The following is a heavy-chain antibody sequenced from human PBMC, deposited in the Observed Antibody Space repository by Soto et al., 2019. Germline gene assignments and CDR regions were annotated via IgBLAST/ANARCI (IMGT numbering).Heavy chain of an antibody. J-gene: IGHJ6*03. Sequence: EVQLVESGGGLVKPGGSLRLSCAASGFTFSSYSMNWVRQAPGKGLEWVSSISSSSSYIYYADSVKGRFTISSDNDKNSLYLQMNSLRAEDTAVYYCAREEYSSSDYYYYYYMDVWGKGTTVTVSS. CDR2: ISSSSSYI. CDR1: GFTFSSYS. V-gene: IGHV3-21*01. CDR3: AREEYSSSDYYYYYYMDV. D-gene: IGHD6-6*01.